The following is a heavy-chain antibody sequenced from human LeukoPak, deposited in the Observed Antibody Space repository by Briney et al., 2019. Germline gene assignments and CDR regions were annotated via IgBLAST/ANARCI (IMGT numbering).Heavy chain of an antibody. Sequence: PSETLSLTCTVSDDSITIYYWSWIRQPPGKGLEWIGYIYYSGITNYNPSLKSRVTISVDTSKNQFSLKLSSVTAADTAVYYCARKYSSSWYGSYYYYYMDVWGKGTTVTVSS. CDR3: ARKYSSSWYGSYYYYYMDV. CDR2: IYYSGIT. V-gene: IGHV4-59*01. D-gene: IGHD6-13*01. J-gene: IGHJ6*03. CDR1: DDSITIYY.